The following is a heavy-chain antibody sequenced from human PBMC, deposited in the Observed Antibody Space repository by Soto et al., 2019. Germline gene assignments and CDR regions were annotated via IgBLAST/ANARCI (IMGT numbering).Heavy chain of an antibody. CDR1: VYSFTSYW. D-gene: IGHD5-18*01. Sequence: GESLKISCKGSVYSFTSYWSAWVRQMHGKGLEWMGIIYPGYSDTRYSPSFQGQVTISADKSISTAYLQWSSLKASDTAMYYCARGEYSYGSYGMEVWGEGITVTVSS. V-gene: IGHV5-51*01. J-gene: IGHJ6*04. CDR2: IYPGYSDT. CDR3: ARGEYSYGSYGMEV.